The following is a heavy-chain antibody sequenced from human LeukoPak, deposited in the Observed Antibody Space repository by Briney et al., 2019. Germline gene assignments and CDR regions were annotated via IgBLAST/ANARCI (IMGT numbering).Heavy chain of an antibody. D-gene: IGHD5-12*01. Sequence: GESLQISCKGSGYNFTSYWIGWVRQLPGKGLEWMGIIYPGDSDTRYSPSFQGQVTISADKSISTAYLQWSSLKASDTAMYYCARRVSSSGFDAFDVWGQGTMVTVSS. V-gene: IGHV5-51*01. J-gene: IGHJ3*01. CDR1: GYNFTSYW. CDR2: IYPGDSDT. CDR3: ARRVSSSGFDAFDV.